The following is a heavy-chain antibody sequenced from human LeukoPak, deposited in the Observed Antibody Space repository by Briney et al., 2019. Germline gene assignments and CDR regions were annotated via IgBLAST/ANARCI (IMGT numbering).Heavy chain of an antibody. CDR1: GFTFSSYW. CDR2: INSDGSST. CDR3: ARDAPQGSGDDAFDI. J-gene: IGHJ3*02. Sequence: PGGALRLSCAASGFTFSSYWMHWARQAPGKGLVWVSRINSDGSSTSYADSVKGRFTISRDNAKNTLYLQMNSLRAEDTAVYYCARDAPQGSGDDAFDIWGQGTMVTVSS. D-gene: IGHD3-10*01. V-gene: IGHV3-74*01.